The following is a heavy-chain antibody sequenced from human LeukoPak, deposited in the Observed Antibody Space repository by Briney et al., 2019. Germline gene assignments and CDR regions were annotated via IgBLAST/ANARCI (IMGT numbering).Heavy chain of an antibody. D-gene: IGHD4-23*01. CDR3: AKDGLDYGGPNYYYYMDV. J-gene: IGHJ6*03. CDR1: GFTFSSYA. V-gene: IGHV3-23*01. CDR2: ISGSGGST. Sequence: GGSLRLSCAASGFTFSSYAMSWVRQAPGKGLEWVSAISGSGGSTYYADSVKGRFTISRDNSKNTLYLQMNSLRAEDTAVYYCAKDGLDYGGPNYYYYMDVWGKGTTVTVSS.